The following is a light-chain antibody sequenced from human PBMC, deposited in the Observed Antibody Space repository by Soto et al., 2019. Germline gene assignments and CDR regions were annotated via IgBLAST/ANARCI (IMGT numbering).Light chain of an antibody. CDR3: SSYTSSNTQV. V-gene: IGLV2-14*01. Sequence: QSALTQPASVSGSPGQSITISCTGTSSDVGGYNYVSWYQQHPGKAPKLMIYDVSNRPSGVSNRFSGSKSGNTASLTISALQAEDEADYYCSSYTSSNTQVFGAGTKVTVL. CDR2: DVS. CDR1: SSDVGGYNY. J-gene: IGLJ1*01.